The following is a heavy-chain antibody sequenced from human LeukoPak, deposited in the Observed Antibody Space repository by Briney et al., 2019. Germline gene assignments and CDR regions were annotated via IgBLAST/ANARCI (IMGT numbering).Heavy chain of an antibody. CDR1: GFSFSGSA. J-gene: IGHJ4*02. Sequence: GGSLRLSCAASGFSFSGSALHWVRQASGKGREWVGRIRSKRNNYATEYGASVKGRFTISRDKSKNTAYLQMNSLKSEDTAVYYCTRQGEPTALIDHWGQGTLVSVSS. V-gene: IGHV3-73*01. CDR3: TRQGEPTALIDH. CDR2: IRSKRNNYAT. D-gene: IGHD5-18*01.